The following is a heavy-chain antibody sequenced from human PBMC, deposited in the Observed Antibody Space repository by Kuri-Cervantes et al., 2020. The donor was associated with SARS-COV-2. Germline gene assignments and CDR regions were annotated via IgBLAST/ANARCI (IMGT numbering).Heavy chain of an antibody. CDR1: GGSFSGYY. D-gene: IGHD5-24*01. Sequence: SDILTPTCAVYGGSFSGYYWSWIRKPPGKGLEWTGEINQSGSTNYNPSLKSRVTISVDTSKNQFSLKLSSVIAADTAVYYCARKVEIATISHWGQGTLVTVSS. V-gene: IGHV4-34*01. CDR2: INQSGST. CDR3: ARKVEIATISH. J-gene: IGHJ4*02.